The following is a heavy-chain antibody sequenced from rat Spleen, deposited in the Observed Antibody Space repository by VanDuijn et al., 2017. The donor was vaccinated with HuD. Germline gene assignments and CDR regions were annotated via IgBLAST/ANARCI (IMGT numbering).Heavy chain of an antibody. CDR3: AAATFFDY. CDR1: GFTFSNYD. CDR2: ISYDGSST. J-gene: IGHJ2*01. D-gene: IGHD1-2*01. Sequence: EVQLVESGGASVQPGGSMRLTCAASGFTFSNYDMAWVRQVPTKGLEWVATISYDGSSTYYRDSVKGRFTISRDNAKSTLYLQMDSLRSEDTATYYCAAATFFDYWGQGVMVTVSS. V-gene: IGHV5-29*01.